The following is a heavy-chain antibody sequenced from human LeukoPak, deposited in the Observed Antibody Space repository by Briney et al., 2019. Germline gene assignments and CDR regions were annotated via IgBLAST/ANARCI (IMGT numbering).Heavy chain of an antibody. Sequence: ASVKVSCKASGYTFTGYYMHWVRQAPGQGLEWMGWMNPNSGNTGYAQKFQGRVTMTRNTSISTAYMELSSLRSEDTAVYYCARGTSSTSYYYYGMDVWGQGTTVTVSS. CDR1: GYTFTGYY. V-gene: IGHV1-8*02. CDR3: ARGTSSTSYYYYGMDV. CDR2: MNPNSGNT. D-gene: IGHD2-2*01. J-gene: IGHJ6*02.